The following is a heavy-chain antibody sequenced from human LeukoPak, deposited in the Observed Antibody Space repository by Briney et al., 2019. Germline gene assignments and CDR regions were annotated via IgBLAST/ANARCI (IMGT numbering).Heavy chain of an antibody. CDR3: ARYSGGWPYYFDY. J-gene: IGHJ4*02. CDR2: ISNTGST. Sequence: SETLSLTCTVSGGSISIFYWSWIRQPPGKGLEWIGYISNTGSTNYNPSLKSRVAISLDTSKNQFSLNLSSVTAADTAVYFCARYSGGWPYYFDYWGQGTLVTISS. D-gene: IGHD6-19*01. CDR1: GGSISIFY. V-gene: IGHV4-59*08.